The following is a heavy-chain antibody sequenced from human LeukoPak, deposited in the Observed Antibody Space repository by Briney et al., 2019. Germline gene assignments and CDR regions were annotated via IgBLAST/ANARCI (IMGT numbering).Heavy chain of an antibody. CDR3: ARGDDDVWSGYYLYYYYYGMDV. D-gene: IGHD3-3*01. Sequence: GGSLRLSCAASGFTFSSYSMNWVRQAPGKGLEWVSSIGSSSSYIYYADSVKGRFTISRDNAKNSLYLQMNSLRAEDTAVYYCARGDDDVWSGYYLYYYYYGMDVWGQGTTVTVSS. CDR2: IGSSSSYI. J-gene: IGHJ6*02. V-gene: IGHV3-21*01. CDR1: GFTFSSYS.